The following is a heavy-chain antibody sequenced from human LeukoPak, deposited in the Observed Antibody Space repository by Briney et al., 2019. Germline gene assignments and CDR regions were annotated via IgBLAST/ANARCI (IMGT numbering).Heavy chain of an antibody. Sequence: SETLSLTCTVSGGSISSSSYYWGWIRQPPGKGLEWIGSIYYGGSTYYNPSLKSRVTISVDTSKNQFSLKLSSVTAADTAVYYCAGSYDFWSGYRGWFDPWGQGTLVTVSS. V-gene: IGHV4-39*01. J-gene: IGHJ5*02. CDR1: GGSISSSSYY. CDR3: AGSYDFWSGYRGWFDP. CDR2: IYYGGST. D-gene: IGHD3-3*01.